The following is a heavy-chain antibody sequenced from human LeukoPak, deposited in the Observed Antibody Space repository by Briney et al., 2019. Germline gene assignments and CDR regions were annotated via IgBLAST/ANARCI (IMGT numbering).Heavy chain of an antibody. CDR1: GGSINDAS. CDR3: ASGRYCSGGSCRNNRNDY. V-gene: IGHV4-59*12. D-gene: IGHD2-15*01. CDR2: IYHSGGT. J-gene: IGHJ4*02. Sequence: SETLSLTCTVSGGSINDASWNWIRKPPGQGLEWIGYIYHSGGTNYNPSLKSRVTISVDTSKNQFSLKLSSVTAADTAVYYCASGRYCSGGSCRNNRNDYWGQGTLVTVSS.